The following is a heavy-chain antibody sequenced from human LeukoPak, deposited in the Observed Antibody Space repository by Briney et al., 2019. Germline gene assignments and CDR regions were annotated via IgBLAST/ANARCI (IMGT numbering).Heavy chain of an antibody. CDR3: ASSDSSGYLVY. CDR1: GGSISSSSYY. V-gene: IGHV4-39*01. CDR2: IYYSGST. J-gene: IGHJ4*02. Sequence: SETLSLTCTVSGGSISSSSYYWGWIRQPPGKGLEWIGSIYYSGSTYYNPSLKSRVTISVDTSKNQFSLKLSSVTAADTAVYYCASSDSSGYLVYWGQGTLVTVSS. D-gene: IGHD3-22*01.